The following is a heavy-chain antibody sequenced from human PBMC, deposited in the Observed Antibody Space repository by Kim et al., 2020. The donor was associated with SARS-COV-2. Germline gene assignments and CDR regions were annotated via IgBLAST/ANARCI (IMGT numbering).Heavy chain of an antibody. CDR1: GGSISSSSYY. J-gene: IGHJ5*02. CDR2: IYYTGST. Sequence: SETLSLTCTVSGGSISSSSYYWGWIRQPPGKGLVWIGSIYYTGSTYFNSSLKSRATISVDTTKNQFSLKQISVTAADTAVYYCARIWQWLRGFDPWGQG. V-gene: IGHV4-39*01. D-gene: IGHD6-19*01. CDR3: ARIWQWLRGFDP.